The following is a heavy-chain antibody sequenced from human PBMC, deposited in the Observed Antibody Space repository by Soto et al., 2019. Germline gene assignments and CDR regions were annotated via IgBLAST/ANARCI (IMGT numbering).Heavy chain of an antibody. V-gene: IGHV3-23*01. CDR1: GFTFLNYG. CDR3: ANDRFTSAIRKHGWLDF. D-gene: IGHD3-22*01. CDR2: ISGGADIT. J-gene: IGHJ2*01. Sequence: EVELLESGGDLVQPGGSLRLSCAASGFTFLNYGMSWVRQAPGKGPEWVSSISGGADITHYADSVKGRFTISRDSSTNTLFLQMNDVRGEDTAIYFCANDRFTSAIRKHGWLDFWGRGTLVSVSS.